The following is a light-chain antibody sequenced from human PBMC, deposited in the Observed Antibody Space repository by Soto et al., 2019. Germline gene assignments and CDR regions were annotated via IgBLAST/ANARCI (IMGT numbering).Light chain of an antibody. CDR3: LLFDGGVAV. J-gene: IGLJ2*01. V-gene: IGLV7-46*01. Sequence: QAVVTQEPSVTVSPRGTVTLTCDSSTGAVTSGHYPYWFQQKPGQAPRTLIYDTSNKHSWTPARFSGSLLGGKAALTLSGAQPEDEAEYYCLLFDGGVAVFGGGTKLTVL. CDR1: TGAVTSGHY. CDR2: DTS.